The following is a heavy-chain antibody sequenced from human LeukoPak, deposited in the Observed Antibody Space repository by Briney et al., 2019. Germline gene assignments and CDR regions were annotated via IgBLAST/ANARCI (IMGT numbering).Heavy chain of an antibody. J-gene: IGHJ5*02. CDR3: ARYVWGSYRADP. CDR2: IYYSGST. D-gene: IGHD3-16*02. CDR1: GASISSGDYY. V-gene: IGHV4-30-4*01. Sequence: SETLSLTCTVSGASISSGDYYWSWIRQPPGKGLEWIGYIYYSGSTYYNPSLKSRVTISVDTSKNKFSLKLSSVTAADTAVYYCARYVWGSYRADPWGQGTLVTVSS.